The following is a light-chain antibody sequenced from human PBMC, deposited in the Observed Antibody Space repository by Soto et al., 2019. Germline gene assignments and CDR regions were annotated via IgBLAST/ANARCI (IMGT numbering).Light chain of an antibody. CDR3: QQYGSSGT. J-gene: IGKJ1*01. V-gene: IGKV3-20*01. Sequence: EIVLTHSPGTLSLSPGEIATLSCRASQSVSDKYLDWYQQKPVQAPRLLIYGACNRATGIPDRFSGSGSGTDFTLTISRLEPEDFAVYYCQQYGSSGTFGHGTKVDIK. CDR1: QSVSDKY. CDR2: GAC.